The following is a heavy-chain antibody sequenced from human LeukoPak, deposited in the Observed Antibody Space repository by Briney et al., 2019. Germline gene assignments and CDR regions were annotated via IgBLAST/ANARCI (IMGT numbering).Heavy chain of an antibody. Sequence: PWASVKVSCTASGYTFTNYAIHWVRQAPGQRLEWMGWINAGNGNTKYSQKFQGRVTITRDTSASSAYMELSSLRSEDTAVYYCARADSSSYNWYFDYWGQGTLVTVSS. CDR1: GYTFTNYA. CDR2: INAGNGNT. D-gene: IGHD6-13*01. CDR3: ARADSSSYNWYFDY. V-gene: IGHV1-3*01. J-gene: IGHJ4*02.